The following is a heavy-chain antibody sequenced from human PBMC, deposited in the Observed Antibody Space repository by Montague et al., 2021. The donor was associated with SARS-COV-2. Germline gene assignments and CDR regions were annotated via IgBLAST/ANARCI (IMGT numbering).Heavy chain of an antibody. CDR3: AREAGSYYDWRPDS. D-gene: IGHD1-26*01. V-gene: IGHV4-61*02. CDR1: GGSISSGNYY. J-gene: IGHJ4*02. CDR2: IYTSGST. Sequence: TLSLTCTVSGGSISSGNYYWSWIRQPAGKGLEWIGRIYTSGSTNYTSPLKRRVTISADTSKNQFSLKLCSMTAAATAVYYCAREAGSYYDWRPDSWGQGTLVTVSS.